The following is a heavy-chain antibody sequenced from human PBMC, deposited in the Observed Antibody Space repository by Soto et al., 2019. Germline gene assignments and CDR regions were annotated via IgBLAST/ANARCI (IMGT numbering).Heavy chain of an antibody. D-gene: IGHD3-22*01. V-gene: IGHV1-69*13. CDR1: GDTFSSYT. J-gene: IGHJ6*02. CDR2: IIPTYGAT. CDR3: AREISYYDSNSVDV. Sequence: SVKVSCKASGDTFSSYTISWVRLAPGQGPEWMGWIIPTYGATDYTQNFRARVTITADQSTSTAYMELTSLRFEDTAVYYCAREISYYDSNSVDVWRQGTTVTVSS.